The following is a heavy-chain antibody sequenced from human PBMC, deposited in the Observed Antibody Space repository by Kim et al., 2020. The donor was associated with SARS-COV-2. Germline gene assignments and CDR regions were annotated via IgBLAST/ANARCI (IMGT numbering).Heavy chain of an antibody. CDR1: GFTFSSYS. D-gene: IGHD3-3*01. V-gene: IGHV3-21*01. J-gene: IGHJ4*02. CDR3: ARDNGSTIFGVVMPDHRFPAY. CDR2: ISSSSSYT. Sequence: GGSLRLSCAASGFTFSSYSMNWVRQAPGKGLEWVSSISSSSSYTYYADSVKGRFTISRDNAKNSLYLQMNSLRAEDTAVYYCARDNGSTIFGVVMPDHRFPAYWGQGTLVTVSS.